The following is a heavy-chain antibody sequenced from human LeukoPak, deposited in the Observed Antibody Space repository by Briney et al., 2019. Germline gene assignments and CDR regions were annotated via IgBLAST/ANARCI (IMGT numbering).Heavy chain of an antibody. V-gene: IGHV3-23*01. D-gene: IGHD7-27*01. Sequence: GGSLRLSCAASGFTFSTYTMYWVRHPPGKRLEWVSIIGSSGGGIHYADSVKGRFTISRDNSKNALYLQMSSLRVEDTAVYYCAIDPNWGTHSWGQGVLVTVSS. CDR1: GFTFSTYT. J-gene: IGHJ4*02. CDR2: IGSSGGGI. CDR3: AIDPNWGTHS.